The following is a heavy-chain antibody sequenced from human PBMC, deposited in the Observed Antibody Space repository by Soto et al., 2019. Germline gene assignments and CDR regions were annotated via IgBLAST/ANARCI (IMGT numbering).Heavy chain of an antibody. CDR2: ITSSSSTI. D-gene: IGHD6-6*01. CDR3: ARGDSSSSATNPEAP. Sequence: PGGSLRLSCAASGFTFSSYSMNWVRQAPGKGPEWVSYITSSSSTIYYADSVNGRFTISRDNAKNSLYLQMDSLRAEDTAVYYCARGDSSSSATNPEAPWGQGTLVTVSS. V-gene: IGHV3-48*01. CDR1: GFTFSSYS. J-gene: IGHJ5*02.